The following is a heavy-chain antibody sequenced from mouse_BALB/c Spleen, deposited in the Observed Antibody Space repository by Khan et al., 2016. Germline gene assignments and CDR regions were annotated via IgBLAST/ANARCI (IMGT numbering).Heavy chain of an antibody. CDR2: IWSGGNT. CDR3: ASTGSYALDY. J-gene: IGHJ4*01. D-gene: IGHD4-1*02. CDR1: GFSLTRYG. Sequence: VQLQESGPGLGQPSQSLSITCTVSGFSLTRYGVHWVRQSPGKGLEWLGVIWSGGNTDYTAAFISRLSINKDNSKSQVFIKMNSLQVNDTAIYDCASTGSYALDYWGQGTSVTVSS. V-gene: IGHV2-2*02.